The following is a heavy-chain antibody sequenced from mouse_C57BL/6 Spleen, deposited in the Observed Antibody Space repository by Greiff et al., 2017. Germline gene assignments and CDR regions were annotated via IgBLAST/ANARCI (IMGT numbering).Heavy chain of an antibody. D-gene: IGHD3-2*02. V-gene: IGHV5-4*01. CDR3: ARDLDSSGSWFAY. Sequence: VQLQQSGGGLVKPGGSLKLSCAASGFTFSSYAMSWVRQTPEKRLEWVATISDGGSYTYYPDNVKGRFTISRDNAKNNLYLQMSHLKSEDTAMYYCARDLDSSGSWFAYWGQGTLVTVSA. J-gene: IGHJ3*01. CDR1: GFTFSSYA. CDR2: ISDGGSYT.